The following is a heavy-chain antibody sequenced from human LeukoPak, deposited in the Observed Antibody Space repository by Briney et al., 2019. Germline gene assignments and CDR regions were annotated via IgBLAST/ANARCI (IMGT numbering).Heavy chain of an antibody. V-gene: IGHV3-21*01. CDR1: GFTFTSYS. Sequence: GGSLRLSCAASGFTFTSYSMNWVRQAPGKGLEWVSSISSSSGYIYYADSVKGRFTISRDNAKNSLYLQMNSLRAEDTAVYYCARVVWNYDPYYYYMDVWGKGTTVTVSS. CDR3: ARVVWNYDPYYYYMDV. CDR2: ISSSSGYI. D-gene: IGHD1-7*01. J-gene: IGHJ6*03.